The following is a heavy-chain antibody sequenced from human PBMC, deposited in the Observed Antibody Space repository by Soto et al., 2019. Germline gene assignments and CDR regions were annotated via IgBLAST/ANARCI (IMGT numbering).Heavy chain of an antibody. CDR1: GDSVSSNSAA. CDR3: ARDRRSSSFSREKGYYYGMDV. D-gene: IGHD6-6*01. V-gene: IGHV6-1*01. Sequence: SQTLSLTCAISGDSVSSNSAAWNWIRQSPSRGLEWLGRTYYGSKWYNDYAVSVKSRITINPDTSKNQFSLQLNSVTPEDTAVYYCARDRRSSSFSREKGYYYGMDVWGQGTTVTVSS. CDR2: TYYGSKWYN. J-gene: IGHJ6*02.